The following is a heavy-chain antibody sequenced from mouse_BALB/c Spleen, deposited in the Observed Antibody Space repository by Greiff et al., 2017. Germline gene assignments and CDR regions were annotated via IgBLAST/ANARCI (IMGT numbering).Heavy chain of an antibody. CDR2: INPSNGGT. V-gene: IGHV1S16*01. J-gene: IGHJ3*01. CDR1: GYTFTSYY. CDR3: TIPPMITTGGGFAY. D-gene: IGHD2-4*01. Sequence: VQLKESGAELVKPGASVKLSCKASGYTFTSYYMYWVKLRPGQGFEWIGEINPSNGGTNYNEKFKRKATLTVDKSSSTAYMQLSSLTSEDSAVYYCTIPPMITTGGGFAYWGQGTLVTVSA.